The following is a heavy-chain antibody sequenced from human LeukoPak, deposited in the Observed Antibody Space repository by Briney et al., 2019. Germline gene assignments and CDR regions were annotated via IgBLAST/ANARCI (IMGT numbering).Heavy chain of an antibody. V-gene: IGHV3-30*02. Sequence: GGSLRLSCAASGFTFSSYGMHWVRQAPGKGLEWVAFIRYDGSNKYYADSVKGRFTISRDNSKSTLYLQMNSLRAEDTAVYYCAKDRGLVRDYYFDYWGQGTLVTVSS. D-gene: IGHD6-19*01. CDR3: AKDRGLVRDYYFDY. J-gene: IGHJ4*02. CDR2: IRYDGSNK. CDR1: GFTFSSYG.